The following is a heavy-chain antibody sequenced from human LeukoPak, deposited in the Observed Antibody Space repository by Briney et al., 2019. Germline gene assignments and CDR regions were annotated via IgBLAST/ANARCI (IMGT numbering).Heavy chain of an antibody. J-gene: IGHJ3*02. CDR3: ARTTMDDAFDI. Sequence: SETLSLTRTVSGGSVSSGSYYWSWSRQPPGKGLEWIGYIYYSGSTNYNPSLKSRVTISVDTSKNQFSLKLSSVTAADTAVYYCARTTMDDAFDIWGQGTMVTVSS. CDR2: IYYSGST. D-gene: IGHD4-23*01. V-gene: IGHV4-61*01. CDR1: GGSVSSGSYY.